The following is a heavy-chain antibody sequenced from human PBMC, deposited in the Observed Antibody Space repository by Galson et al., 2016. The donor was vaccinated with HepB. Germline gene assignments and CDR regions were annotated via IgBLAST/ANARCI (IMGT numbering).Heavy chain of an antibody. V-gene: IGHV4-59*01. CDR3: PRGGSFYFYALDV. J-gene: IGHJ6*02. Sequence: ETLSLTCTVSGGSISSYSWAWIRQSPGKGLECIGYTFYSRTTTYTPSFKSRVTISMDTSKNQISLKLTSVTAADTAVYYCPRGGSFYFYALDVWGQGTTVTVS. CDR1: GGSISSYS. CDR2: TFYSRTT. D-gene: IGHD1-26*01.